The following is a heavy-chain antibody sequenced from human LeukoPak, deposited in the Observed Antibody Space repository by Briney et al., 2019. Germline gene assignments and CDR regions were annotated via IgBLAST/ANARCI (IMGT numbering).Heavy chain of an antibody. V-gene: IGHV3-43*02. D-gene: IGHD4-17*01. CDR2: ISGDGAST. CDR3: AKDVDDFGDYVLDH. Sequence: GGSLRLSCAASGFTFGDYAMHWVRQAPGKGLEWLSLISGDGASTDCAESLKGRVAISRDNSKNSLSLQMNSLRAEDTALYYCAKDVDDFGDYVLDHWGQGTLVTVSS. CDR1: GFTFGDYA. J-gene: IGHJ4*02.